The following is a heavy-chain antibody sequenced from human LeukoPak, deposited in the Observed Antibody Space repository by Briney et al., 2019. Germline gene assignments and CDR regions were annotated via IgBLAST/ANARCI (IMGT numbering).Heavy chain of an antibody. CDR3: ARIIGISGNYPTDY. J-gene: IGHJ4*02. V-gene: IGHV3-11*04. D-gene: IGHD1-26*01. Sequence: GGSLRLSCAASGFTFSDYYMSWIRQAPGKGLEWVSYISSSGSTIYYADSVKGRFTFSRDNARNSLYLEMNSLRAEDTAVYYCARIIGISGNYPTDYWGQGTLVTVSS. CDR2: ISSSGSTI. CDR1: GFTFSDYY.